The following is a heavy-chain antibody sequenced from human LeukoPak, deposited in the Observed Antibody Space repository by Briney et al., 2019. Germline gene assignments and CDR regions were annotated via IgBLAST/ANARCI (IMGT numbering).Heavy chain of an antibody. CDR3: ARLYSSSWFHAFDY. CDR1: GGTFSSYA. Sequence: APVKVSCKASGGTFSSYAISWVRQAPGQGLEWRGRFIPILGIANYAQKFKGRVTFTADKSTSTAYMELSSMRSEDTAVYYRARLYSSSWFHAFDYWGQGTLVTVSS. V-gene: IGHV1-69*04. CDR2: FIPILGIA. D-gene: IGHD6-13*01. J-gene: IGHJ4*02.